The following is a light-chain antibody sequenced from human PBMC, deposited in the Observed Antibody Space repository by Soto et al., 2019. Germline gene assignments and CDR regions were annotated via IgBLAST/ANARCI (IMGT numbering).Light chain of an antibody. CDR1: QRISYY. CDR2: DTS. V-gene: IGKV3-11*01. Sequence: VLTQSPAALSFSPGERATFSCRASQRISYYLAWYQQKPGQPPRLVIYDTSIRDTGVPARFSGSGSGTDFTLTITGLEPEDFAVYYCQQLSSPTWTFGQGTKVEVK. CDR3: QQLSSPTWT. J-gene: IGKJ1*01.